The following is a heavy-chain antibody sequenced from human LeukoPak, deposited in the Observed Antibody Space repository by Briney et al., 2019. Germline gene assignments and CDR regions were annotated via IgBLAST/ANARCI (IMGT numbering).Heavy chain of an antibody. CDR2: IIPILGIA. CDR1: GGTFSSYA. D-gene: IGHD5-18*01. Sequence: ASVKVSCKASGGTFSSYAISWVRQAPGQGLEWMGRIIPILGIANYAQKFQGRVTITADKSTSTAYMELSSLRSEDTAVYYCARATQLLSFDYWGQGTLVTVSS. CDR3: ARATQLLSFDY. J-gene: IGHJ4*02. V-gene: IGHV1-69*04.